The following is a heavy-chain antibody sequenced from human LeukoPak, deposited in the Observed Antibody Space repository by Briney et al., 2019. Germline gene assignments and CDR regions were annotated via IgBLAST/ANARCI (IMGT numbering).Heavy chain of an antibody. CDR3: AKGVGGIVGATTPLCDY. CDR1: GFTFNNYA. Sequence: GGSLRLSCAASGFTFNNYAMSWVRQAPGKGLEWVSGISDSGASTSYADSVRGRFTISRDNSKNALYLQMNSLRAEDTAVYYCAKGVGGIVGATTPLCDYWGQGTLVTVSS. CDR2: ISDSGAST. V-gene: IGHV3-23*01. J-gene: IGHJ4*02. D-gene: IGHD1-26*01.